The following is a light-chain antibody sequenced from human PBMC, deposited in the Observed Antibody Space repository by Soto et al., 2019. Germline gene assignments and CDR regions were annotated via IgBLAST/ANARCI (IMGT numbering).Light chain of an antibody. CDR1: QSVSSN. J-gene: IGKJ5*01. CDR2: GAS. CDR3: QQYNNWPIT. V-gene: IGKV3-15*01. Sequence: IVMTQSPATLSVSPGERATLSCRASQSVSSNLAWYQQKPGQAPRLLIYGASTRATGIPARFSGSGSGTEFTLTISSLQSEDFAVYYCQQYNNWPITFAQGTRLAIK.